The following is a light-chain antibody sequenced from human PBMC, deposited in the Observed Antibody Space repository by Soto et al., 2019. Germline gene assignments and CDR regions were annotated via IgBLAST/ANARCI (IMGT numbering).Light chain of an antibody. CDR3: QQGSTWPT. Sequence: EIVLTQSPATLSLSPGERATLSCRASQSPSGYLAWYQQRPGQAPRLLIYDASSRANGIPARFTGSGSGTGFSLTISSLEPEDFAVYYCQQGSTWPTFGQGTRVDIK. CDR1: QSPSGY. V-gene: IGKV3-11*01. J-gene: IGKJ1*01. CDR2: DAS.